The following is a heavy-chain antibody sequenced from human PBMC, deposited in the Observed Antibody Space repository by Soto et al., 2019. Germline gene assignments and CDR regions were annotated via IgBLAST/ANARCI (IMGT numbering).Heavy chain of an antibody. CDR1: GYTFTTYY. CDR2: INPSGGST. V-gene: IGHV1-46*01. Sequence: QVQLVQSGTEVKKPGASVKLSCKASGYTFTTYYIHWVRQAPGQGLEWMGIINPSGGSTTYAQKFQGRVTMTRDTTTSTVYLELSSLRSEDTAMYYCARGGTFDFWSGYYTPFDYWGQGTLVTVSS. J-gene: IGHJ4*02. CDR3: ARGGTFDFWSGYYTPFDY. D-gene: IGHD3-3*01.